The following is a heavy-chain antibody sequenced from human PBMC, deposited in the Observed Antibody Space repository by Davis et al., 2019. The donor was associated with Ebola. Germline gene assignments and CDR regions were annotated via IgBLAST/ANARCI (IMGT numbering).Heavy chain of an antibody. Sequence: MPSETLSLTCTLSGGSFSGATFPLYYWSWIRQPAGKGLEWIGRIYTSGSTNYNPSLKSRVTMSVDTSKNQFSLKLSSVTAADTAVYYCARDRWHSSIWGYSYYGMDVWGQGTTVTVSS. CDR3: ARDRWHSSIWGYSYYGMDV. CDR2: IYTSGST. CDR1: GGSFSGATFPLYY. J-gene: IGHJ6*02. V-gene: IGHV4-4*07. D-gene: IGHD2-2*01.